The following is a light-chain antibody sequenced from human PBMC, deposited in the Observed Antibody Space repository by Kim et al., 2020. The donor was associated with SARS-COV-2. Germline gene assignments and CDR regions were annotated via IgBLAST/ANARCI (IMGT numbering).Light chain of an antibody. CDR2: GKN. V-gene: IGLV3-19*01. CDR1: SRRSYD. CDR3: NSRGSNDNGL. J-gene: IGLJ2*01. Sequence: VALEPTVRITCQGDSRRSYDATWYQQKRGQAPIVVIYGKNNRPSGIPDRFSGSSAGDTASLTITGTQAGDEADYYCNSRGSNDNGLFGGGTQLTVL.